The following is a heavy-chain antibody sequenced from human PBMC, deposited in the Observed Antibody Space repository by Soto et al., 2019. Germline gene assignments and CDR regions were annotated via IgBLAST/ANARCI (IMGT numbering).Heavy chain of an antibody. CDR2: IYYSGST. V-gene: IGHV4-39*02. CDR1: GGSISSSSYY. J-gene: IGHJ4*02. CDR3: ARDHPGGSTFDY. D-gene: IGHD3-16*01. Sequence: TSETLSLTCTVSGGSISSSSYYWGWIRQPPGKGLEWIGSIYYSGSTYYNPSLKSRVTISVDTSKNQFSLKLSSVTAEDTAVYYRARDHPGGSTFDYWGQGTLVTVSA.